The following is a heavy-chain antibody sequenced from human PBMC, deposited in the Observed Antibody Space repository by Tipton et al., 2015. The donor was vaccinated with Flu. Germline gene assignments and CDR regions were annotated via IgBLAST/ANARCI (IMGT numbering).Heavy chain of an antibody. Sequence: TLSLTCTVSGDSVSNSGYYWNWIRQEPGKGLERIGHIDFSGSTHYNPSLKSRLTISIDTSKNQFSLRLNGVTGADTAVYYCAREGPYFYGMDVWGQGTTVTVSS. CDR2: IDFSGST. CDR3: AREGPYFYGMDV. J-gene: IGHJ6*02. V-gene: IGHV4-31*03. CDR1: GDSVSNSGYY.